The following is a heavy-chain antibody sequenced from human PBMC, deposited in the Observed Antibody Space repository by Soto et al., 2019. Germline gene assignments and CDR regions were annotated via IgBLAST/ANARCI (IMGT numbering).Heavy chain of an antibody. CDR1: GFTFSSYG. CDR2: ISYDGSNK. V-gene: IGHV3-30*18. Sequence: VQLVESGGGVVQPGRSLRLSCAASGFTFSSYGMHWVRQALGKGLEWVAVISYDGSNKYYADSVKGRFTISRDNSKNTLYLQMNSLRAEDTAVYYCAKDYTFYGSGSYDIDYWGQGTLVTVSS. D-gene: IGHD3-10*01. CDR3: AKDYTFYGSGSYDIDY. J-gene: IGHJ4*02.